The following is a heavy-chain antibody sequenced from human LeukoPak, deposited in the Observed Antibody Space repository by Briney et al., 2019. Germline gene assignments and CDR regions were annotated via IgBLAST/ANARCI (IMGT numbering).Heavy chain of an antibody. V-gene: IGHV4-34*01. CDR1: GGSFSGYY. D-gene: IGHD2-15*01. CDR2: INHSGST. J-gene: IGHJ4*02. CDR3: ARGSVVVVAATVFDY. Sequence: SETLSLTCAVYGGSFSGYYWSWIRQPPGKGLEWIGEINHSGSTNYNPSLKSRVTISVDTSKNQISLKLSSVTAADTAVYYCARGSVVVVAATVFDYWGQGTLVTVSS.